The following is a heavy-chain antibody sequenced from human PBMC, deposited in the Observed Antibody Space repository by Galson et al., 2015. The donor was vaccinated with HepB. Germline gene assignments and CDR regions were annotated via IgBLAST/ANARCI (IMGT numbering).Heavy chain of an antibody. J-gene: IGHJ3*02. CDR2: ISGSGGST. CDR3: AKRVWGVVKTDAFDI. Sequence: SLRLSCAASGLTFSSYAMSWVRQAPGKGLEWVSAISGSGGSTYYADSVKGRFTISRDNSKNTLYLQMNSLRAEDTAVYYCAKRVWGVVKTDAFDIWGQGTMVTVSS. V-gene: IGHV3-23*01. D-gene: IGHD4-23*01. CDR1: GLTFSSYA.